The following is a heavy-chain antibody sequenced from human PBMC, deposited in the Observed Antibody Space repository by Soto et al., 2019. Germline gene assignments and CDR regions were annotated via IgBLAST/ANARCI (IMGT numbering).Heavy chain of an antibody. V-gene: IGHV3-49*03. J-gene: IGHJ4*01. CDR2: IRSKGYGGTT. Sequence: EVQLVESGGGLVQPGRSLRLSCTTSGFTFGEYAMSWFRQAPGKGLEWVGYIRSKGYGGTTGYAASVKGRFTISRDDSKSIAYLQMDSLETEDTAVYYCTRRQYLDYLGHGILVIVSS. CDR3: TRRQYLDY. CDR1: GFTFGEYA.